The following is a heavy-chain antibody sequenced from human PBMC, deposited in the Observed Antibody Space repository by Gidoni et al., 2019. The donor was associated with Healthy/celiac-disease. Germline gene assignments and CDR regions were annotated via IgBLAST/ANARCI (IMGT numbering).Heavy chain of an antibody. Sequence: QVQLVESGGVLVKPGGSLRPSCAASGFPFSDYYMSWIRQAPGKGLEWVSYISSSGSTIYYADSVKGRFTISRDNAKNSLYLQMNSLRAEDTAVYYCARDTAIAVARPPAWYFDLWGRGTLVTVSS. CDR2: ISSSGSTI. J-gene: IGHJ2*01. CDR3: ARDTAIAVARPPAWYFDL. D-gene: IGHD6-19*01. CDR1: GFPFSDYY. V-gene: IGHV3-11*01.